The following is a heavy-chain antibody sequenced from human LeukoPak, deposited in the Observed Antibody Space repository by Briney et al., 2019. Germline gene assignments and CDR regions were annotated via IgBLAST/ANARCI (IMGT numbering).Heavy chain of an antibody. V-gene: IGHV1-69*04. CDR1: GGTFSSFA. Sequence: SVKVSCKASGGTFSSFAISWVRQAPGQGLEWMGRIIPNLGIANYAQNFQGRITITADKSTSTAYMELSSLRSEDTAVYYCARDLYDSSGYYWDWFDPWGQGTLVTVSS. CDR3: ARDLYDSSGYYWDWFDP. J-gene: IGHJ5*02. CDR2: IIPNLGIA. D-gene: IGHD3-22*01.